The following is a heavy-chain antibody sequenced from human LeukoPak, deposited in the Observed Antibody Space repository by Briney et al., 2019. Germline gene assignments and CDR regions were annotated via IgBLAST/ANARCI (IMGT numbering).Heavy chain of an antibody. CDR1: GYSFSEYY. CDR2: INPNSGGT. CDR3: ARGDYGDRNDY. J-gene: IGHJ4*02. V-gene: IGHV1-2*02. D-gene: IGHD4-17*01. Sequence: ASVKVSCKASGYSFSEYYVHWVRQAPGQGLEWVGWINPNSGGTNSAQKFQGRVTMTRDTSINTAYMELTILRSDDTAVYYCARGDYGDRNDYWGQGTLITVSS.